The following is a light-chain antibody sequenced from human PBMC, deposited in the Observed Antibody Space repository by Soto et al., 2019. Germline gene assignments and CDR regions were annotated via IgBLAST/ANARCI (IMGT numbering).Light chain of an antibody. V-gene: IGKV1-33*01. CDR3: QQYDNLPLT. CDR2: DAS. CDR1: QDISNY. Sequence: DIQMTQSPSSLPASVGDRVTITCQASQDISNYLNWYQQKPGNAPKLLIYDASNLETGVPSRFSGGGSATYFTFTISSLQPEDIATYYCQQYDNLPLTFGGGTKVDIK. J-gene: IGKJ4*01.